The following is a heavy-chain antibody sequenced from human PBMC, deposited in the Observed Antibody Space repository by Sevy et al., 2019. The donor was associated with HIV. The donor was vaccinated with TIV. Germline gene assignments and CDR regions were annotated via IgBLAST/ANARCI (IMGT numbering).Heavy chain of an antibody. CDR3: ARRYYDILTGLGAFDI. Sequence: GGSLRLSCAASGFTFSSYWMSWVRQAPGKGLEWVANIKQDGSEKYYVDSVKGRFTISRDNAKNSLYLQMNSLRAEDTAGYYCARRYYDILTGLGAFDIWGQGTMVTVSS. CDR1: GFTFSSYW. CDR2: IKQDGSEK. V-gene: IGHV3-7*01. J-gene: IGHJ3*02. D-gene: IGHD3-9*01.